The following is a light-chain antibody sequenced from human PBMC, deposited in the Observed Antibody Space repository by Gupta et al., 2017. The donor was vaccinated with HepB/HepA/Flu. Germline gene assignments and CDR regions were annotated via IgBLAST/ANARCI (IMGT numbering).Light chain of an antibody. V-gene: IGLV1-51*01. CDR1: SSTIGNNY. CDR3: GTWDSSLSAVV. Sequence: SVLTPPSPVPSAPGQKVTISCSGSSSTIGNNYVYWYQQHPGTAPKLLIYDNNKRPAGIPDRFSGTKSGTSATMGITGLQNGDEADYYCGTWDSSLSAVVFGGGTKLTVL. J-gene: IGLJ2*01. CDR2: DNN.